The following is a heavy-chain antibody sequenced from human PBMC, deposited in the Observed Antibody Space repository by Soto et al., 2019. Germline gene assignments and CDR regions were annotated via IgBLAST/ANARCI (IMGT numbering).Heavy chain of an antibody. D-gene: IGHD6-6*01. CDR3: ARAMYSSSSLFDY. J-gene: IGHJ4*02. CDR2: IYYSGST. V-gene: IGHV4-39*01. Sequence: KPSETLSLTCTVSGGSISSSSYYWGWIRQPPGKGLEWIGSIYYSGSTYYNPSLKSRVTISVDTSKNQFSLKLSSVTAADTAVYYCARAMYSSSSLFDYWGQGTLVTVS. CDR1: GGSISSSSYY.